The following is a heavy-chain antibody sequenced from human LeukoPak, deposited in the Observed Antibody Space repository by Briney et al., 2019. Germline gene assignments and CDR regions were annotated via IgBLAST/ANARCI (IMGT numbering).Heavy chain of an antibody. CDR3: ARRRDCSGGSCFYFDY. V-gene: IGHV4-4*07. D-gene: IGHD2-15*01. J-gene: IGHJ4*02. Sequence: SETLSLTCAVSGGSISSYYWSWIRQPAGKGLQWIGRIYSSGSTNYNPSLKSRVTVSVDTSKNQFPLKLSSVTAADTAVYYCARRRDCSGGSCFYFDYWGQGTLVTVSS. CDR2: IYSSGST. CDR1: GGSISSYY.